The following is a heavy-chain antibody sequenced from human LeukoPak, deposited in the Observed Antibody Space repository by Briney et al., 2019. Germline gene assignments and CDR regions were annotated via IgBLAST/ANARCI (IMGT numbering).Heavy chain of an antibody. CDR1: GDSVSSNSAA. J-gene: IGHJ4*02. Sequence: SQTLSLTCAISGDSVSSNSAAWNWIRQSPSRGLEWLGRTYYRSKWYNDYAVSAKSRITINPDTSKNQFSLQLNSVTPEDTAVYYCARVGLDFWSGYSSFDYWGQGTLVTVSS. CDR3: ARVGLDFWSGYSSFDY. D-gene: IGHD3-3*01. V-gene: IGHV6-1*01. CDR2: TYYRSKWYN.